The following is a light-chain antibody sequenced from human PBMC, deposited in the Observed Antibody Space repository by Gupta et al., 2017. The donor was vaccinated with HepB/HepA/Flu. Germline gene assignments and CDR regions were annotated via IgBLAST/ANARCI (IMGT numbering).Light chain of an antibody. CDR1: SSDVGGYNY. V-gene: IGLV2-14*03. CDR3: SADTSSNTFV. CDR2: DVI. J-gene: IGLJ1*01. Sequence: QSALPQPASVSGSPGQSTTISCTGTSSDVGGYNYVSWYQQPPGKAPKFMIYDVINRTAGVANRFSGSKSGNTASLTISGLQDEDEADYYCSADTSSNTFVFGTGTKVTVL.